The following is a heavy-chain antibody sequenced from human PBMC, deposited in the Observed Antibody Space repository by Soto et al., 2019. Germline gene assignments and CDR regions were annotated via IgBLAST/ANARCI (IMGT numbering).Heavy chain of an antibody. CDR2: IYYSGST. CDR3: ARSYYDILTGYYLRGSAFDI. Sequence: LSETLSLTCTVSGGSISSSSYYWGWIRQPPGKGLEWIGSIYYSGSTYYNPSLKSRVTISVDTSKNQFSLKLSSVTAADTAVYYCARSYYDILTGYYLRGSAFDIWGQGTMVTVSS. D-gene: IGHD3-9*01. J-gene: IGHJ3*02. CDR1: GGSISSSSYY. V-gene: IGHV4-39*01.